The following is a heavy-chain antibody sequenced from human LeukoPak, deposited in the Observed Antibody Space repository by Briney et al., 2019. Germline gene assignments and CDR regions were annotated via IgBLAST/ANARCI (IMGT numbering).Heavy chain of an antibody. D-gene: IGHD2-8*02. CDR1: GFTFSSYS. CDR3: ARELGTDYFDY. CDR2: ISSSSSYI. V-gene: IGHV3-21*01. Sequence: GGSLRLSCAAPGFTFSSYSMNWVRQAPGKGLEWVSSISSSSSYIYYADSVKGRFTISRDNAKNSLYLQMNSLRAEDTAVYYCARELGTDYFDYWGQGTLVTVSS. J-gene: IGHJ4*02.